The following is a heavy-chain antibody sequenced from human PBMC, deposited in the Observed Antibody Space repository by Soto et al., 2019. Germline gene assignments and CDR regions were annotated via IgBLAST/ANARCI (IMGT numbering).Heavy chain of an antibody. CDR2: INAGNGNT. V-gene: IGHV1-3*01. J-gene: IGHJ2*01. CDR3: ARGGSLYWYFDL. D-gene: IGHD1-26*01. Sequence: AASVKVSCKASGYTFTSYAMHWVRQAPGQRLEWMGWINAGNGNTKYSQKFQGRVTITRDTSASTAYMELSSLRSEDTAVYYCARGGSLYWYFDLWGRGTLVTVS. CDR1: GYTFTSYA.